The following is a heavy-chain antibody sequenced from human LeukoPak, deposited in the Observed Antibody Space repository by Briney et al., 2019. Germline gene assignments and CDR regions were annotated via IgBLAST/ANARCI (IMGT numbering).Heavy chain of an antibody. CDR1: GGSISSSSYY. J-gene: IGHJ4*02. V-gene: IGHV4-39*01. D-gene: IGHD1-26*01. Sequence: SETLSLTCTVSGGSISSSSYYWGWIRQPPGKGLEWIGSIYYSRSTYYNPSLKSRVTISVDTSENQFSLKLSSVTAADTAMYYCARHQSGSYSHFDYWGQGTLVTVSS. CDR2: IYYSRST. CDR3: ARHQSGSYSHFDY.